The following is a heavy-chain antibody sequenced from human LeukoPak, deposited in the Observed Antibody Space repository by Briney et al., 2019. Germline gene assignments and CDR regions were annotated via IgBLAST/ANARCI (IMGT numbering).Heavy chain of an antibody. D-gene: IGHD6-13*01. Sequence: SETLSLTCTVSGGSISSSSYYWGWIRQPPGKGLEWIGSIYYSGSTYYNPSLKSRVTISVDTSKNQFSLKLSSVTAADTAVYYCARRFIAAAADYFDYWGQGTLVTVSS. V-gene: IGHV4-39*01. CDR2: IYYSGST. J-gene: IGHJ4*02. CDR1: GGSISSSSYY. CDR3: ARRFIAAAADYFDY.